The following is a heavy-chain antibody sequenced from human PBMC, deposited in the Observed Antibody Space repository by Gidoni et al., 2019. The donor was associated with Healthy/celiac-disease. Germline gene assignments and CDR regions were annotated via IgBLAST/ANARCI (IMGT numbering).Heavy chain of an antibody. J-gene: IGHJ6*03. V-gene: IGHV3-33*01. Sequence: QVQLVESGGGVVQPGRSLRLSCAASGFTFISYGMHWVRQAPGKGLEWVAVIWYDGSNKYYADSVKGRFTISRDNSKNTLYLQMNSLRAEDTAVYYCAREGASGYSYAGYYYMDVWGKGTTVTVSS. CDR3: AREGASGYSYAGYYYMDV. D-gene: IGHD5-18*01. CDR1: GFTFISYG. CDR2: IWYDGSNK.